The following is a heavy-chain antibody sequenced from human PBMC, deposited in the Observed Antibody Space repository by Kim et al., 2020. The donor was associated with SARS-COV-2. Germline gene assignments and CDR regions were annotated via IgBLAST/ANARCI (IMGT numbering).Heavy chain of an antibody. Sequence: SETLSLTCTVSGGSISSYYWSWIRQPPGKGLEWIGYIYYSGSTNYNPSLKSRVTISVDTSKNQFSLKLSSVTAADTAVYYCARGLGDIVVVPAAMWFDPWGQGTLVTVSS. J-gene: IGHJ5*02. CDR3: ARGLGDIVVVPAAMWFDP. V-gene: IGHV4-59*13. CDR2: IYYSGST. D-gene: IGHD2-2*01. CDR1: GGSISSYY.